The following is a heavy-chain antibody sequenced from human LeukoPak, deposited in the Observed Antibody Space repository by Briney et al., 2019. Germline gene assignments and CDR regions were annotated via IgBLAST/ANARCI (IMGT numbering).Heavy chain of an antibody. V-gene: IGHV3-23*01. Sequence: VGSLRLSCAASGFTFSRYAMSWVRRAPGKGLEWVSSISSSGGSTYYADSVKGRFTVSRDNSKNTLYLQMSSLRAEDTAVYYCANQARRTGYYFDYWGQGTLVTVSS. J-gene: IGHJ4*02. CDR1: GFTFSRYA. CDR2: ISSSGGST. CDR3: ANQARRTGYYFDY.